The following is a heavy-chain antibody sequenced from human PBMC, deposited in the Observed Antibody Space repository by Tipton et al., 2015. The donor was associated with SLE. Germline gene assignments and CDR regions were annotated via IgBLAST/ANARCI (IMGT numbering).Heavy chain of an antibody. V-gene: IGHV4-31*03. Sequence: TLSLTCTVSGDSINSDGYFWTWIRQPPGKGLEWIGYIYYSGSTYYNPSLQSRLTMSVDTPRNQFSLKLSSVTSADTAVYYCARYFYDSSGVCLFDFWGQGTLVTVSS. J-gene: IGHJ4*02. CDR3: ARYFYDSSGVCLFDF. CDR2: IYYSGST. D-gene: IGHD3-22*01. CDR1: GDSINSDGYF.